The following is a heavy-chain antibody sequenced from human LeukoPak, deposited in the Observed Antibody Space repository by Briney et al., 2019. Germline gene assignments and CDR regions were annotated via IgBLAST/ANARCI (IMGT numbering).Heavy chain of an antibody. CDR3: AREMRAAAGGRGLDY. D-gene: IGHD6-13*01. CDR1: GFTFSSYS. CDR2: ISSSSSYI. Sequence: EGSLRLSCAAPGFTFSSYSMNWVRQAPGKGLEWVSSISSSSSYIYYADSVKGRFTISRDNAKNSLYLQMNSLRAEDTAVYYCAREMRAAAGGRGLDYWGQGTLVTVSS. J-gene: IGHJ4*02. V-gene: IGHV3-21*01.